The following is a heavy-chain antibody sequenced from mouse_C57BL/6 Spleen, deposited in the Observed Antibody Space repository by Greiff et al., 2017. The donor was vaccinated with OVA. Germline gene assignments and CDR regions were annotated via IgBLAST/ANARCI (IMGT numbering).Heavy chain of an antibody. CDR2: IHPCDSDT. CDR3: AIERISQSWDFDV. Sequence: QVQLQQPGAELVKPGASVKVSCKASGYTFTSYWMHWVKQRPGQGLEWIGRIHPCDSDTNYNQKFKGKATLTVDKSSSTAYMQLSSLTSEDSAVYYCAIERISQSWDFDVWGTGTTVTVSS. CDR1: GYTFTSYW. J-gene: IGHJ1*03. V-gene: IGHV1-74*01. D-gene: IGHD6-2*01.